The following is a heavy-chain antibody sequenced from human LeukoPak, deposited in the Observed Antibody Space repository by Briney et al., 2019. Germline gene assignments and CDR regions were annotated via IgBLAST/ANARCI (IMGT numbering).Heavy chain of an antibody. CDR3: AREFSTVGNFDY. CDR1: EFTFSRFS. CDR2: IYFTGNHI. J-gene: IGHJ4*02. D-gene: IGHD3-3*02. Sequence: AGGSLRLSCATSEFTFSRFSMRWVRQAPGKGLEWVSSIYFTGNHISYADSVKGRFTISRDNANNSVYLQMNGLRAEDTAVYYCAREFSTVGNFDYWGQGTLVTVSS. V-gene: IGHV3-21*01.